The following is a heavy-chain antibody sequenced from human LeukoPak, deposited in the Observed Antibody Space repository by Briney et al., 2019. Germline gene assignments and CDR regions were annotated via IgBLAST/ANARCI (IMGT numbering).Heavy chain of an antibody. CDR1: GGSISSGGYY. D-gene: IGHD5-12*01. CDR2: IYYSGST. Sequence: SQTLSLTCTVSGGSISSGGYYWSWIRQPPGKGLEWIGYIYYSGSTNYNPSLKSRVTISVDTSKNQFSLKLSSVTAADTAVYYCARVNLGYSGYDWVDYWGQGTLVTVSS. J-gene: IGHJ4*02. V-gene: IGHV4-61*08. CDR3: ARVNLGYSGYDWVDY.